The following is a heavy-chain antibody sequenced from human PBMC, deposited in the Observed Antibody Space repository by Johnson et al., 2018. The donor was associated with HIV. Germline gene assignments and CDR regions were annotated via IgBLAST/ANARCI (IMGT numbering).Heavy chain of an antibody. J-gene: IGHJ3*02. D-gene: IGHD1-1*01. CDR2: IRYDGSNK. CDR1: GFTFSSYG. V-gene: IGHV3-30*02. CDR3: AKEEPWRRAFDS. Sequence: QVQLVESGGGVVQPGRSLRLSCAASGFTFSSYGMHWVRQAPGKGLEWVAFIRYDGSNKYYADSVKGRFTIYRDNFKNTLYLQMNGLRPEDTAVYYCAKEEPWRRAFDSWGQGTVVTVSS.